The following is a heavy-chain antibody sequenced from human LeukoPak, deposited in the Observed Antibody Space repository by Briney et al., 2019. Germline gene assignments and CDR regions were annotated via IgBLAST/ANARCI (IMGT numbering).Heavy chain of an antibody. D-gene: IGHD6-19*01. CDR2: IYSGGST. CDR1: GFTVSSNY. J-gene: IGHJ6*02. CDR3: ARLAVAGRYYYYYGMDV. V-gene: IGHV3-66*04. Sequence: GGSLRLSCAASGFTVSSNYMSWVRQAPGKGLEWVSVIYSGGSTYYADSVKGRFTISRDNSKNTLYLQMNSLRAEDTAVYYCARLAVAGRYYYYYGMDVWGQGTTVTVSS.